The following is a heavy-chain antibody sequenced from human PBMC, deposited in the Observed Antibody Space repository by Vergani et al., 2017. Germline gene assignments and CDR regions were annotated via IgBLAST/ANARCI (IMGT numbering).Heavy chain of an antibody. Sequence: QVTLRESGPALVKPTQTLTLTCTFSGFSLSTSGMCVSWIRQPPGKALEWLALIDWDDDKYYRTSLKTRHTIPKDTSKNQVFLTMTNMDPVDTPTYYCARRAVIFGVVINYFDYWGQGTLVTVSS. CDR2: IDWDDDK. V-gene: IGHV2-70*01. CDR1: GFSLSTSGMC. D-gene: IGHD3-3*01. CDR3: ARRAVIFGVVINYFDY. J-gene: IGHJ4*02.